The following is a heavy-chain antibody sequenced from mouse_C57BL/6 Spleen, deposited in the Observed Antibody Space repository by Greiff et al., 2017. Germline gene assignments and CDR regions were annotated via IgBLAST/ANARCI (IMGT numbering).Heavy chain of an antibody. Sequence: EVMLVESEGGLVQPGSSMKLSCTASGFTFSDYYMAWVRQVPEKGLEWVANINYDGSSTYYLDSLKSRFIISRDNAKNILYLQMSSLKSEDTATYYCARDDGSSHYAMDYWGQGTSVTVSS. CDR1: GFTFSDYY. V-gene: IGHV5-16*01. CDR2: INYDGSST. J-gene: IGHJ4*01. CDR3: ARDDGSSHYAMDY. D-gene: IGHD1-1*01.